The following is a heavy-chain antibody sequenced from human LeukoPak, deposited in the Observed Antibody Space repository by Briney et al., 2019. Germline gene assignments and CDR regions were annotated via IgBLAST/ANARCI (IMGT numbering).Heavy chain of an antibody. D-gene: IGHD3-10*01. J-gene: IGHJ4*02. CDR1: GGTFSSYA. Sequence: GASVKVSCKASGGTFSSYAISWVRQAPGQGLEWMGRIIPIFGTANYAQKFQGRVTITADKSTSTAYMELSSLRSEDTAVYYCARDERGPFDYWGQGTLVTVSS. CDR3: ARDERGPFDY. CDR2: IIPIFGTA. V-gene: IGHV1-69*06.